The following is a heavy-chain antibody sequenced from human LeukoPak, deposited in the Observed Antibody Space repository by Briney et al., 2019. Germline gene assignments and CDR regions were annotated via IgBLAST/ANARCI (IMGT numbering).Heavy chain of an antibody. D-gene: IGHD2-21*02. CDR3: ARDAGDCGGDCPRWFDP. V-gene: IGHV3-74*01. CDR1: GFTFSSYW. CDR2: INPDGTST. Sequence: GGSLRLSCAASGFTFSSYWMHWVRHTPGKGLVWVSRINPDGTSTNYADSVKGRFTISRDNAKNTVDLQMNSLRGEDTAVYYCARDAGDCGGDCPRWFDPWGQGTLVTVSS. J-gene: IGHJ5*02.